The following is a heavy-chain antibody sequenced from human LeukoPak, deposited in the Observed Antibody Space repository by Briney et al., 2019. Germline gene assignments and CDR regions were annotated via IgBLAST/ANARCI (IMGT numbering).Heavy chain of an antibody. CDR2: VYYTGST. J-gene: IGHJ5*02. CDR1: GDSISRSY. D-gene: IGHD1/OR15-1a*01. Sequence: SETLSLTCTVSGDSISRSYWSWIRQPPGKGLEWIGYVYYTGSTSYNPSLESRVIISLDTSKNQVSLMVTAVTAADTALYYCARGWNIFDPWGQGTLVTVSS. V-gene: IGHV4-59*08. CDR3: ARGWNIFDP.